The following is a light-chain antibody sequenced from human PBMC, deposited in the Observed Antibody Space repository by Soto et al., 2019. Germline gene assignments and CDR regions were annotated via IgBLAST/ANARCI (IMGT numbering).Light chain of an antibody. Sequence: TQSPSILSASVGDRVTITCRASQSISSWLAWYQQKPGKAPNLLIHKASHLESGVPSRFSGSGSGTEFTLTISSLQPGDFATYYCQHYNTYPWTFGQGTKVDIK. CDR3: QHYNTYPWT. J-gene: IGKJ1*01. CDR2: KAS. CDR1: QSISSW. V-gene: IGKV1-5*03.